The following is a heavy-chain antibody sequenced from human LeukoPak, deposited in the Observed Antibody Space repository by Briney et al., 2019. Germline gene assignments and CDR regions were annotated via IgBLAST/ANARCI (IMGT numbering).Heavy chain of an antibody. J-gene: IGHJ3*02. CDR2: IYYSGST. CDR3: ARESGLIDAFDI. D-gene: IGHD6-19*01. CDR1: GGSISSYY. Sequence: PSETLSLTCTVSGGSISSYYWSWIRQPPGKGLEWIGYIYYSGSTNYNPSLKSRVTISVDTSKNQFSLKLSSVTAADTAVYYCARESGLIDAFDIWGQGTMVTVSS. V-gene: IGHV4-59*01.